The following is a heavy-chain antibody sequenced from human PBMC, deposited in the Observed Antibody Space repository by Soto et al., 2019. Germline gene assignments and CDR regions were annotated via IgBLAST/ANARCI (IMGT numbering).Heavy chain of an antibody. J-gene: IGHJ4*02. V-gene: IGHV3-7*01. CDR3: ARDRSFPRYGSGSYSCFDY. CDR2: IKQDGSEK. D-gene: IGHD3-10*01. CDR1: GFTFSSYW. Sequence: GGSLRLSCAASGFTFSSYWMSWVRQAPGKGLEWVANIKQDGSEKYYVDSVKGRFTISRDNAKNSLYLQMNSLRAEDTAVYYCARDRSFPRYGSGSYSCFDYWGQGTLVTVSS.